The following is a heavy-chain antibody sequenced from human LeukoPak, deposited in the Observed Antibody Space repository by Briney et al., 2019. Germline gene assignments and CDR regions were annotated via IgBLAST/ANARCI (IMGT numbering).Heavy chain of an antibody. CDR3: AREAGYSSGWLDY. D-gene: IGHD6-19*01. V-gene: IGHV4-34*01. Sequence: SETLSLTCAVYGGSFSGYYWSGIRQPPGKGLEWIGEINHSGSTNYNPSLKSRVTISVDTSKNQFSLKLSSVTAADTAVYYCAREAGYSSGWLDYWGQGTLVTVSS. J-gene: IGHJ4*02. CDR1: GGSFSGYY. CDR2: INHSGST.